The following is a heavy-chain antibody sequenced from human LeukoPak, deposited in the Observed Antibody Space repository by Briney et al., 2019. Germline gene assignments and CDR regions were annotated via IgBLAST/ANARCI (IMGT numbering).Heavy chain of an antibody. CDR3: ARSTAIFGVVILAGY. Sequence: ASVKVSCKASGYTFTGYYIHWVRQAPGPGLEWMGWINPNSGGTNYAQKFQGRVTMTRDTSISTAYMELSRLRSDDTAVYYCARSTAIFGVVILAGYWGQGTMVTVSS. CDR1: GYTFTGYY. V-gene: IGHV1-2*02. J-gene: IGHJ4*02. D-gene: IGHD3-3*01. CDR2: INPNSGGT.